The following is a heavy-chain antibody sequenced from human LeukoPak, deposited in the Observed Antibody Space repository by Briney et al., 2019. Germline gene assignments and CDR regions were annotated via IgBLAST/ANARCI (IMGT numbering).Heavy chain of an antibody. D-gene: IGHD3-10*01. Sequence: GGSLRLSCAASGFTFDDYAMHWVRQAPGKGLEWVSGISWNSGSIGYADSVKGRSTISRDNAKNSLYLQMDSLRAEDTALYYCATSYYYGSGSYLDYWGQGTLVTVSS. CDR2: ISWNSGSI. V-gene: IGHV3-9*01. CDR3: ATSYYYGSGSYLDY. CDR1: GFTFDDYA. J-gene: IGHJ4*02.